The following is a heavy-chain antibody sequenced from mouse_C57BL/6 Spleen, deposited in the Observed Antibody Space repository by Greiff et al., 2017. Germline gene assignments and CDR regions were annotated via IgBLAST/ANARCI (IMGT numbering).Heavy chain of an antibody. J-gene: IGHJ4*01. V-gene: IGHV1-81*01. CDR1: GYTFTSYG. CDR2: IYPRSGNT. D-gene: IGHD2-4*01. CDR3: ANYYDYDYAMDY. Sequence: QVQLQQSGAELARPGASVKLSCKASGYTFTSYGISWVKQRTGQGLEWIGEIYPRSGNTYYNEKFKGKATLTADKSSSTAYMELRSLTSEDSAVYFCANYYDYDYAMDYWGQGTSVTVAS.